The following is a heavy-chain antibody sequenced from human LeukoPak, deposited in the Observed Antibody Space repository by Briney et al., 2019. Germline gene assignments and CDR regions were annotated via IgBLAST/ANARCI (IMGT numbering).Heavy chain of an antibody. CDR2: ISAYNGNT. Sequence: ASVKVSCKASGYTFTSYGISWARQAPGQGLEWMGWISAYNGNTNYAQKLQGRVTMTTDTSTSTAYMELRSLRSDDTAVYYCATEAYCSSTSCANYWGQGTLVTVSS. CDR3: ATEAYCSSTSCANY. V-gene: IGHV1-18*01. J-gene: IGHJ4*02. CDR1: GYTFTSYG. D-gene: IGHD2-2*01.